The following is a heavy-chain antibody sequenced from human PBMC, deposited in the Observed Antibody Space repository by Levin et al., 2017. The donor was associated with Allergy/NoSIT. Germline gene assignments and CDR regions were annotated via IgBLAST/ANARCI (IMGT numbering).Heavy chain of an antibody. CDR1: GGSMNSYY. CDR2: IYYSGNT. J-gene: IGHJ4*02. V-gene: IGHV4-59*08. Sequence: SETLSLTCSVSGGSMNSYYWSWIRHPQGKGLEWIGYIYYSGNTNYNPSLKSRVTILVDTSKNQFSLKLSSVTAADTAVYFCARCRGYSTGWNDRFEYYFDYWGQGALVTVSS. D-gene: IGHD6-19*01. CDR3: ARCRGYSTGWNDRFEYYFDY.